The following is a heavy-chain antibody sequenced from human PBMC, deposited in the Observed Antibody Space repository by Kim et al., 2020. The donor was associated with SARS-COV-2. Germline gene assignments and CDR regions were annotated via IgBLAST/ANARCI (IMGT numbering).Heavy chain of an antibody. D-gene: IGHD2-8*01. CDR2: MNPNSGNT. CDR3: ARGPEMVPHHDYYYYYGMDV. CDR1: GYTFTSYD. J-gene: IGHJ6*02. Sequence: ASVKVSCKASGYTFTSYDINWVRQATGQGLEWMGWMNPNSGNTGYAQKFQGRVTMTRNTSISTAYMELSSLRSEDTAVYYCARGPEMVPHHDYYYYYGMDVWGQGTTVTVPS. V-gene: IGHV1-8*01.